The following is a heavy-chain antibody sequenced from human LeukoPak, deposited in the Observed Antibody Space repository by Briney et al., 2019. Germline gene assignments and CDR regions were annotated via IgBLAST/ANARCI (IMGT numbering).Heavy chain of an antibody. J-gene: IGHJ4*02. Sequence: ASVKVPCKASGYTFTSYYMHWVRLPHAQGLEWMGIINPSGGSTSYAQQFLGRVIMTSDNSTSNVYMVLRSLMSAATAIYYCAKLATSDTGETDWGQGTLVTVSS. CDR2: INPSGGST. D-gene: IGHD3-16*01. V-gene: IGHV1-46*03. CDR1: GYTFTSYY. CDR3: AKLATSDTGETD.